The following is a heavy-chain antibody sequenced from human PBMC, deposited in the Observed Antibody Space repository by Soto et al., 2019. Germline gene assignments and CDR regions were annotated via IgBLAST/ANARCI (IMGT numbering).Heavy chain of an antibody. J-gene: IGHJ6*02. D-gene: IGHD1-26*01. CDR2: ISYDGSNK. CDR3: AKDVVVGATTGLGDYYYYYGMDV. Sequence: QVQVVESGGGVVQPGRSLRLSCVASGFTFSSYGMHWVGQAPGKGLEWVAVISYDGSNKYYADSVKGRFTISRDNSKNTLYLQMNSLRAEDTAVYYCAKDVVVGATTGLGDYYYYYGMDVWGQGTTVTVSS. V-gene: IGHV3-30*18. CDR1: GFTFSSYG.